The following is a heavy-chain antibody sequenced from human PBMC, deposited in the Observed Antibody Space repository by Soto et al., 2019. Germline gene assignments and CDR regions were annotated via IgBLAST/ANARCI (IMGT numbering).Heavy chain of an antibody. V-gene: IGHV1-69*13. Sequence: ASVKVSCKASGGTFSSYAISWVRQAPGQGLEWMGGIIPIFGTANYAQKFQGRVTITADESTSTAYMELSSLRSEDTAVYYCARNLKRYCSGGSCYSFHYWGQGTLVTVSS. J-gene: IGHJ4*02. CDR2: IIPIFGTA. CDR1: GGTFSSYA. CDR3: ARNLKRYCSGGSCYSFHY. D-gene: IGHD2-15*01.